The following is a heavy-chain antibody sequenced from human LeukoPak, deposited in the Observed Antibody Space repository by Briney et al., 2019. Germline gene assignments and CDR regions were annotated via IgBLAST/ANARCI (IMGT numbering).Heavy chain of an antibody. V-gene: IGHV4-61*01. CDR2: IYYSGST. J-gene: IGHJ4*02. D-gene: IGHD3-16*02. CDR1: GDSFSSVTDY. CDR3: AWGELSCPFDY. Sequence: SETLSLTCTVSGDSFSSVTDYWAWIRQPPGKGLEWIGYIYYSGSTNYNPSLKSRVTISVDTSKNQFSLKLSSVTAADTAVYYCAWGELSCPFDYWGQGTLVTVSS.